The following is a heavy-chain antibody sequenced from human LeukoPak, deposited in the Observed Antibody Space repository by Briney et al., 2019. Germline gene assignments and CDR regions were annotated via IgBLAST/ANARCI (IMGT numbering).Heavy chain of an antibody. CDR2: IRYDGSNK. CDR1: GFTFSSYG. J-gene: IGHJ4*02. CDR3: AKDSSPHPVSAPGDY. D-gene: IGHD2-21*02. Sequence: GGSLRLSCAASGFTFSSYGMHWVRQAPGKGLEWVAFIRYDGSNKYYADSVKGRFTISRDNSKNTLYLKMNSLRAEDTAVYYCAKDSSPHPVSAPGDYWGQGTLVSVSS. V-gene: IGHV3-30*02.